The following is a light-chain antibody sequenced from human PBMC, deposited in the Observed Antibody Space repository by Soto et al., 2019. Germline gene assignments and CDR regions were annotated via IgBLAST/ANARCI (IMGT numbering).Light chain of an antibody. CDR1: SSDVGGYNY. Sequence: QSVLTQPPSASGSPGQSVTISCTGTSSDVGGYNYVSWYQQHPGKAPKLMIYEVSKRPSGVPDRFSGSKSGNTASLTVSGLQAEDEADYYCSSYAGSNNFGVVFGGGTKLPS. J-gene: IGLJ2*01. CDR2: EVS. CDR3: SSYAGSNNFGVV. V-gene: IGLV2-8*01.